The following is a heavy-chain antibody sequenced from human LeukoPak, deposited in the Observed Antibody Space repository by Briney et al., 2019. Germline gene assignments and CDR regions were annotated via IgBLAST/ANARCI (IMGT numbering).Heavy chain of an antibody. CDR1: GVSITIGDYY. CDR3: ARCPYDSSGYYPLNFDY. Sequence: PSQTLSLTCTVSGVSITIGDYYWSWIRQPPGKGLEWIGYIYYNGSTYYNPSLKSRVTISVDTSKNQFSLKLSSVTAADTAVYYCARCPYDSSGYYPLNFDYGGQGTLVTVSS. V-gene: IGHV4-30-4*08. D-gene: IGHD3-22*01. CDR2: IYYNGST. J-gene: IGHJ4*02.